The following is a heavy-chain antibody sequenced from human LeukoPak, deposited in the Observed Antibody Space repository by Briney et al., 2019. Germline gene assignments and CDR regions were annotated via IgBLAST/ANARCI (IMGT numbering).Heavy chain of an antibody. Sequence: SETLSLTCTVSGGSISSSSYSWGWIRQPPGKRLERIGSVYNSGSTYYNPSLKSRVTISVGTSKNQFSLKLSSVTAADTAVYYCARYEYYYDRRFDYWGQGTLVTVSS. V-gene: IGHV4-39*07. CDR2: VYNSGST. J-gene: IGHJ4*02. D-gene: IGHD3-22*01. CDR1: GGSISSSSYS. CDR3: ARYEYYYDRRFDY.